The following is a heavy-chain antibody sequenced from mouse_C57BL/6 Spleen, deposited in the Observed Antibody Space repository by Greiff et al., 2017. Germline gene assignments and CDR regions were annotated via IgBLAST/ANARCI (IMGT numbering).Heavy chain of an antibody. CDR3: ATDYYYGSSPAWFAY. Sequence: VQLQQPGAELVKPGASVKMSCKASGYTFTSYWITWVKQRPGQGLEWIGDIYPGSGSTNYNEKFKSKATLTVDTSSSTAYMQLSSLTSEDSAVYDCATDYYYGSSPAWFAYWGQGTLVTVSA. D-gene: IGHD1-1*01. CDR1: GYTFTSYW. J-gene: IGHJ3*01. CDR2: IYPGSGST. V-gene: IGHV1-55*01.